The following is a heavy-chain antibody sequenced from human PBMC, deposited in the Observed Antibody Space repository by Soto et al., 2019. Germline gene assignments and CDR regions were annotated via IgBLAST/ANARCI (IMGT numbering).Heavy chain of an antibody. CDR2: IYPGDSDT. V-gene: IGHV5-51*01. CDR1: GYIFTSYW. CDR3: ARSLKGYSSSSHFDY. D-gene: IGHD6-6*01. J-gene: IGHJ4*02. Sequence: PGESLKISCKVSGYIFTSYWIGWVRQMPGKGLEWMGIIYPGDSDTRYSPSFQGQVTISADKSISTAYLQWSSLKASDTAMYYCARSLKGYSSSSHFDYWGQGTLVTVSS.